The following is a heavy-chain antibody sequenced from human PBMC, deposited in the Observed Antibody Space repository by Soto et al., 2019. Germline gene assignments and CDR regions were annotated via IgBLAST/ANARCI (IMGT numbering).Heavy chain of an antibody. CDR1: GFTFRWFG. J-gene: IGHJ4*02. CDR3: AKGEVRGIIPSYFDY. D-gene: IGHD3-10*01. Sequence: PXGSLRLSCAGSGFTFRWFGMNWVRQAPGKGLDWVARISNDGSNEYYVDSVKGRFTISRDNSKNTLYLQMDSLRAEDTAVYYCAKGEVRGIIPSYFDYWGLGTLVTVSS. CDR2: ISNDGSNE. V-gene: IGHV3-30*18.